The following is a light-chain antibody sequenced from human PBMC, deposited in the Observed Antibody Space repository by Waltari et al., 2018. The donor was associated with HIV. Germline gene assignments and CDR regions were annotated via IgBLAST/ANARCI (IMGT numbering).Light chain of an antibody. CDR2: TNN. V-gene: IGLV1-44*01. CDR3: AAWDDSLNGNV. CDR1: SSTIGTNP. Sequence: QSVLNQPPSASGTPGQRVPTSCSGCSSTIGTNPVNWYQQLPGTAPKLLIYTNNQRPSGVPDRFSGSKSGTSASLAISGLQSEDEADYYCAAWDDSLNGNVFGPGTKVTVL. J-gene: IGLJ1*01.